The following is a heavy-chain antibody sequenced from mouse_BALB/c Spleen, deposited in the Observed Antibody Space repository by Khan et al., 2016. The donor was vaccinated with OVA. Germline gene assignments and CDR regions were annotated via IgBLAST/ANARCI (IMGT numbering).Heavy chain of an antibody. CDR2: INPHIGET. D-gene: IGHD1-1*01. V-gene: IGHV1-20*02. CDR3: TRIYRSDFDY. CDR1: GYSFTGYF. J-gene: IGHJ2*01. Sequence: VQLKESGPELVRPGASVKISRKASGYSFTGYFMNWVMQSHGKSLEWIGRINPHIGETFYNQRFKDKATLTVDESSSTAHVELRSLASEDSAVYYCTRIYRSDFDYWGQGTTLTVSS.